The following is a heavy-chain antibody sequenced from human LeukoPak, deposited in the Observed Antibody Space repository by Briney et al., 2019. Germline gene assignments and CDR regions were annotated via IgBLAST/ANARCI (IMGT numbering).Heavy chain of an antibody. J-gene: IGHJ4*02. V-gene: IGHV4-34*01. CDR2: INHSGST. Sequence: PGGSLRLSCAASGFTFSNAWMSWVRQAPGKGLEWIGEINHSGSTNYNPSLKSRVTISVDTSKNQFSLKLSSVTAADTAVYYCARITMVRGVTNWGQGTLVTVSS. D-gene: IGHD3-10*01. CDR3: ARITMVRGVTN. CDR1: GFTFSNAW.